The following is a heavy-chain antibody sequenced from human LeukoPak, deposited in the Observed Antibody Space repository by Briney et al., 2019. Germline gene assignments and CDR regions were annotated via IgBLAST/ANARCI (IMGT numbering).Heavy chain of an antibody. V-gene: IGHV3-21*01. Sequence: PGGSLRLSCAASGFTFSRYSMNWVRQAPGKGLGWGSSISSNSSFIYYADSVKGRFTISRDNAKNSLYLQMNSLRAEDTAVYYCARDPPLGSCSTISCPHLDYWGQGTLVTVSS. D-gene: IGHD2-2*01. CDR3: ARDPPLGSCSTISCPHLDY. CDR1: GFTFSRYS. J-gene: IGHJ4*02. CDR2: ISSNSSFI.